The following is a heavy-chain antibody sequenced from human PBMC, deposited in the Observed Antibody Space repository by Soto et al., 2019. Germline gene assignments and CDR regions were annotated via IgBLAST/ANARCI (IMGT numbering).Heavy chain of an antibody. J-gene: IGHJ4*02. Sequence: EVQLVESGGGLVQPGGSLRLSCAGSGFTFSNYWMHWVRQAPGKGLEWVSRIDHDGPTDYADSVRGRFTISRDNAENTLYLQMNSLRPEDMAVYYCVRDSHGDCWGQGTLVTVSS. V-gene: IGHV3-74*01. CDR3: VRDSHGDC. CDR1: GFTFSNYW. CDR2: IDHDGPT.